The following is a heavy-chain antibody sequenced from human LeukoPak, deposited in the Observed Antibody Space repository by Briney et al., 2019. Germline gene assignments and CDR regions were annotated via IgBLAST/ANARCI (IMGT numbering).Heavy chain of an antibody. J-gene: IGHJ4*02. CDR3: ARSISWFSYFEY. Sequence: SETLSLTCTVSGGSISSYYWSWIRQPPGKGLEWIGRIYTSGDTNYNASLKSRVTMSVDTSKNQFSLKLRSMTAAATAVYYCARSISWFSYFEYWGQGALVTVSS. CDR1: GGSISSYY. V-gene: IGHV4-4*07. D-gene: IGHD6-13*01. CDR2: IYTSGDT.